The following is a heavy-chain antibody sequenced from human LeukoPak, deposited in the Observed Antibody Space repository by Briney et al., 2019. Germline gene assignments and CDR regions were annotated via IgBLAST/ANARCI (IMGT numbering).Heavy chain of an antibody. J-gene: IGHJ6*02. Sequence: ASVKVSCKASGYTFTSYGISWVRQAPGQGLEWMGWISAYNGNTNYAQKLQGRVTMTTDTSTSTAYMELSSLRSEDTAVYYCARSIVVVVAATVYYYYGMDVWGQGTTVTVSS. V-gene: IGHV1-18*01. CDR3: ARSIVVVVAATVYYYYGMDV. CDR1: GYTFTSYG. CDR2: ISAYNGNT. D-gene: IGHD2-15*01.